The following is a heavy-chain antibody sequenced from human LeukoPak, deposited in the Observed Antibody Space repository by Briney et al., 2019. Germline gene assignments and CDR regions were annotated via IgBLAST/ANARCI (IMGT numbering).Heavy chain of an antibody. CDR1: GFTFTNCA. Sequence: TGGSLRLSCAASGFTFTNCAMSWVRQAPGKGLEWVSAISASGGSTFYADSVKGRFTISRDNSKNTVYLQMSSLRVEDTAVYYCAKDALSAVTTFDYWGQGTLVTVSS. V-gene: IGHV3-23*01. D-gene: IGHD4-17*01. CDR3: AKDALSAVTTFDY. J-gene: IGHJ4*02. CDR2: ISASGGST.